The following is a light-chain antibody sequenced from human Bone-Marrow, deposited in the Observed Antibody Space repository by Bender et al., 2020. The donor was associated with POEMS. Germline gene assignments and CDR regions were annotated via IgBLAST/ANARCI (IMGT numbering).Light chain of an antibody. V-gene: IGLV4-69*01. Sequence: QLVLTQSPSASASLGAPVKLTCTLNSGHSRYAIAWHQQQPEKGPRYLMKVNSDGSHTKGDGIPDRFSGSSSGSERYLTISSLQSEDEADYYCQTWGAGTWVFGGGTKLTVL. CDR1: SGHSRYA. J-gene: IGLJ3*02. CDR2: VNSDGSH. CDR3: QTWGAGTWV.